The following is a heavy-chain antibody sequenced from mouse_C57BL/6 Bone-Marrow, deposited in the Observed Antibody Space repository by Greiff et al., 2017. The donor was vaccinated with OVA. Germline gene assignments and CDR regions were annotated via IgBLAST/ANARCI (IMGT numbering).Heavy chain of an antibody. CDR1: GYSITSGYY. V-gene: IGHV3-6*01. J-gene: IGHJ4*01. Sequence: EVQVVESGPGLVKPSQSLSLTCSVTGYSITSGYYWYWIRQFPGNKLEWMGYISYDGSNNYNPSLKNRISITRDTSKNQFFLKLNSVTTEDTATYYCAREGWLLNAMDYWGQGTSVTVSS. D-gene: IGHD2-3*01. CDR3: AREGWLLNAMDY. CDR2: ISYDGSN.